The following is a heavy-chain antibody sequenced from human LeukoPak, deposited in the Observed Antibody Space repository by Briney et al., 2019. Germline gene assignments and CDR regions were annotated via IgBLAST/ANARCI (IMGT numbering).Heavy chain of an antibody. CDR3: ARDRPFTMVRGVTPDY. CDR1: GYTFTGYY. V-gene: IGHV1-2*02. CDR2: INPNSGGT. D-gene: IGHD3-10*01. J-gene: IGHJ4*02. Sequence: GASVKVSCKASGYTFTGYYMHWVRQAPGQGLEWMGWINPNSGGTNYAQKFQGRVTMTRDTSISTAYMELSRLRSDDTAVYYCARDRPFTMVRGVTPDYWGQGTLVTVSS.